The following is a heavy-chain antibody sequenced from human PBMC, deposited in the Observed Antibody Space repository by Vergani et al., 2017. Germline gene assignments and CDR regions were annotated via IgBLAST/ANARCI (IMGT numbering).Heavy chain of an antibody. J-gene: IGHJ4*02. D-gene: IGHD5-12*01. CDR3: VKKWLTNEEVDH. CDR2: ISADGDST. Sequence: EVQLLESGGGLVQPGGSLRLSCAASGFTFSDLGMTWARQAPGKGLEWVSTISADGDSTFYAESVRGRFTISRDNSKNTVFLQMSSLRAEDTAVYYCVKKWLTNEEVDHWGQGTLVTVSS. V-gene: IGHV3-23*01. CDR1: GFTFSDLG.